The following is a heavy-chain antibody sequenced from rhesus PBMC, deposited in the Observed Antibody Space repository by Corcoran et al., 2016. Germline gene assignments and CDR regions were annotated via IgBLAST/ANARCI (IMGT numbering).Heavy chain of an antibody. Sequence: QVQLQESGPGVVTPSETLSLTCAVSGYSISSGYDWSWIRQPPGTGLEWIGYIYGSSGSTNYNPSLKNRVTISKDTAKNQLSRKLSSVTAADTAVYYWAIDPGYSGYSHFDYWGQRVLVTVSS. V-gene: IGHV4-76*01. CDR1: GYSISSGYD. J-gene: IGHJ4*01. CDR3: AIDPGYSGYSHFDY. D-gene: IGHD5-42*01. CDR2: IYGSSGST.